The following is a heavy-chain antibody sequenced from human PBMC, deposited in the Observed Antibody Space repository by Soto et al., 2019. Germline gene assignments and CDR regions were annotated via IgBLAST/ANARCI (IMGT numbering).Heavy chain of an antibody. Sequence: QLPLQESGSGLVKPSQTLSLTCAVSGGSISSGGYSWSWIRQPPGKGLEWIGYIYHSGSTYYNPSLKSRVTISVDRSKNPFSLKLSSVTAADTAVYYCARVPGPWGQGTLVTVSS. V-gene: IGHV4-30-2*01. J-gene: IGHJ5*02. CDR3: ARVPGP. CDR1: GGSISSGGYS. CDR2: IYHSGST. D-gene: IGHD7-27*01.